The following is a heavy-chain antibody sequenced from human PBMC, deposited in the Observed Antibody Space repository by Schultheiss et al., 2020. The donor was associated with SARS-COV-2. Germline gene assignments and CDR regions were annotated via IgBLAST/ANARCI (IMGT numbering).Heavy chain of an antibody. V-gene: IGHV4-38-2*01. Sequence: SETLSLTCAVSGYSISSDYYWGWIRQPPGKGLEWIGSIYHSGSTYYNPSLKSRVTISVDTSKNQFSLKLSSVTAADTAVYYCARGGLGWGVDYWGQGTLVTVSS. J-gene: IGHJ4*02. CDR2: IYHSGST. CDR1: GYSISSDYY. CDR3: ARGGLGWGVDY. D-gene: IGHD3-10*01.